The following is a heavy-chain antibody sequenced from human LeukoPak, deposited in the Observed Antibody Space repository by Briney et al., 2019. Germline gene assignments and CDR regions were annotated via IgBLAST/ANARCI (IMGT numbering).Heavy chain of an antibody. CDR3: ARGTYYYGSGSYGLFDY. Sequence: SETLSLTCTVSGGSISSGSYYWSWIRQPAGKGLEWIGRIYTSGSTNYNPSLKSRVTISVDTSKSQFSLKLSSVTAADTAVYYCARGTYYYGSGSYGLFDYWGQGTLVTVSS. CDR2: IYTSGST. J-gene: IGHJ4*02. D-gene: IGHD3-10*01. CDR1: GGSISSGSYY. V-gene: IGHV4-61*02.